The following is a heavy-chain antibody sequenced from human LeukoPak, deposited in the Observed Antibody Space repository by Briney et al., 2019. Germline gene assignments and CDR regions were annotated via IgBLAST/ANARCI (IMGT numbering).Heavy chain of an antibody. V-gene: IGHV1-18*01. J-gene: IGHJ4*02. CDR3: ARASGNYDYVWGSF. D-gene: IGHD3-16*01. CDR1: GGTFSSYA. CDR2: ISAHNGNT. Sequence: ASVKVSCKASGGTFSSYAINWVRQAPGQGLEWMGWISAHNGNTNYAQKLQGRVSMTTDTSTGTAYMELRSLRSDDTAVYYCARASGNYDYVWGSFWGQGTLVTVSS.